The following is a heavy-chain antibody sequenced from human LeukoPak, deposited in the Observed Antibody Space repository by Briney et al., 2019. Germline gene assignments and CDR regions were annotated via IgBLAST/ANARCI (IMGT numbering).Heavy chain of an antibody. CDR1: GESLNSYY. V-gene: IGHV4-34*01. CDR2: IYESGTT. J-gene: IGHJ4*02. Sequence: SSETLSLTCAVYGESLNSYYWSWVRQPPGEGLEWIGEIYESGTTEYNPSLKSRVTISMVPSKRQFSLSLSSVTAADTAVYYCARGAWATRLGSWGLGTPVIVSS. D-gene: IGHD2-15*01. CDR3: ARGAWATRLGS.